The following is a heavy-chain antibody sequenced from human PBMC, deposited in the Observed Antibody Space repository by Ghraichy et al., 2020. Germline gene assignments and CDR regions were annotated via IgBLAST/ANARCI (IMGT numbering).Heavy chain of an antibody. D-gene: IGHD4-23*01. Sequence: GGSLRLSCVGSGFTFSSYSMNWVRQSPGKGLEWVSYMTSSGRTKSYADSVKGRFTISRDNAQNSLFLQMNSLRDEDTAVYYCARGSKVVRFYYYDGMDVWGQGTTVTVSS. CDR2: MTSSGRTK. V-gene: IGHV3-48*02. J-gene: IGHJ6*02. CDR1: GFTFSSYS. CDR3: ARGSKVVRFYYYDGMDV.